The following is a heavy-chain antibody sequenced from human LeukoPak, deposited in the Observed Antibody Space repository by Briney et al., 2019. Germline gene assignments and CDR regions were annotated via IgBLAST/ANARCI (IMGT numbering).Heavy chain of an antibody. D-gene: IGHD2/OR15-2a*01. CDR2: ISRSGDTL. Sequence: PGGSLRLSCAASGFPFGDYYMTWIRQAPGKGLEWISYISRSGDTLYYADSVEGRFTISRDNAKNSLFLQMNSLRAGDTAVYYCAREVVIFPDYYYYGMDVWGQGTTVTVSS. CDR1: GFPFGDYY. V-gene: IGHV3-11*01. J-gene: IGHJ6*02. CDR3: AREVVIFPDYYYYGMDV.